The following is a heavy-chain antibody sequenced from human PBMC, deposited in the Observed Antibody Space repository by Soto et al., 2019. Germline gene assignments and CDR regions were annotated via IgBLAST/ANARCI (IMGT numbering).Heavy chain of an antibody. V-gene: IGHV1-2*02. CDR1: GYTFTDYY. Sequence: GASVKVSCKASGYTFTDYYMHWVRQAPGQGLEWMGWINPNSGGTNYAQKFQGRVTMTRDTSISTAYMELSRLRSDDTAVYYCARGGALAARRAYNWFDPWGQGTLVTVSS. CDR2: INPNSGGT. CDR3: ARGGALAARRAYNWFDP. D-gene: IGHD6-6*01. J-gene: IGHJ5*02.